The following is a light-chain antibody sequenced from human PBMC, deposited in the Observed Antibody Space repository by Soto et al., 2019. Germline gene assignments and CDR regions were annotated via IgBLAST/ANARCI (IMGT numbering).Light chain of an antibody. V-gene: IGKV1-27*01. CDR1: QGISNR. Sequence: DIQMTQSPSSLSASVGDRVSITCRASQGISNRLAWYQQKPGKVPKLLIYETSTLQSGVPSRFSGSGSGTDFTLTISSLQAEDVATYYCQNYNSAPPAGAFGGGTKVEIK. CDR2: ETS. J-gene: IGKJ4*01. CDR3: QNYNSAPPAGA.